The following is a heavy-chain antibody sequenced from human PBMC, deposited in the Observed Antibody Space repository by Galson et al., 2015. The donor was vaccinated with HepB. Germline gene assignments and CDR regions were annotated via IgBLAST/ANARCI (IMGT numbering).Heavy chain of an antibody. D-gene: IGHD6-13*01. CDR1: GYTFTGYY. V-gene: IGHV1-69*10. J-gene: IGHJ6*03. CDR3: ARTRRGGESSIAAARGGYYYYYYMDV. CDR2: IIPILGIA. Sequence: SVKVSCKASGYTFTGYYMHWVRQAPGQGLEWMGGIIPILGIANYAQKFQGRVTITADKSTSTAYMELSSLRSEDTAVYYCARTRRGGESSIAAARGGYYYYYYMDVWGKGTTVTVSS.